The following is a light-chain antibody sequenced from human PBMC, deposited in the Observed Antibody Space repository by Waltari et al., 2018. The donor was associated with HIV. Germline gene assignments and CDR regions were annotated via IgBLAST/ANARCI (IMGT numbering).Light chain of an antibody. J-gene: IGLJ2*01. CDR2: DVY. CDR3: CSFTQSHTAV. CDR1: NSAGGAYNY. Sequence: QSALPQPRPVSGSPAQSVPISCTGTNSAGGAYNYDGWYQQYPGKAPKLLIYDVYKRPSGVPNRFSGSKSGNTASLTISGLQAEDEADYHCCSFTQSHTAVFGGGTKLTVL. V-gene: IGLV2-11*01.